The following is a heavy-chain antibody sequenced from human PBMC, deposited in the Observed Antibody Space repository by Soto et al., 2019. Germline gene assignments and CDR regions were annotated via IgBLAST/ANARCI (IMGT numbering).Heavy chain of an antibody. Sequence: QVQLVQSGAEVKKPGASVKVSCKASGYTFTSYAMHWVRQAPGQSLEWMGWINAGNGNTKYSQKFQGRVTITRDTSASTAYMELSSLRSEDTAVYYCSRDLPSDYWGQGTLVTVSS. CDR1: GYTFTSYA. J-gene: IGHJ4*02. V-gene: IGHV1-3*01. CDR3: SRDLPSDY. CDR2: INAGNGNT.